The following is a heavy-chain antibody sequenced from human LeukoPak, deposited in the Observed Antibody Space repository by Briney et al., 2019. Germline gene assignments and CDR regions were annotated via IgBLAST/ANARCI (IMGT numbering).Heavy chain of an antibody. Sequence: PGGSLRLSCAASGFTLSSYAMSWVRQAPGKGLEWVSAISGSGGSTYYADSVKGRFTISRDNSKNTLCLQMNSLRAEDTAVYYCAKAVGYSYGYDDAFDIWGQGTMVTVSS. CDR2: ISGSGGST. D-gene: IGHD5-18*01. J-gene: IGHJ3*02. V-gene: IGHV3-23*01. CDR3: AKAVGYSYGYDDAFDI. CDR1: GFTLSSYA.